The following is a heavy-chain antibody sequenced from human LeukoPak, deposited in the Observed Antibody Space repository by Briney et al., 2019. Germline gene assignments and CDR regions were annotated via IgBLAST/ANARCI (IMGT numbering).Heavy chain of an antibody. D-gene: IGHD6-19*01. CDR2: IIPIFGTA. CDR3: ARATHKYSSGWYLGPNSKNWYFDL. J-gene: IGHJ2*01. CDR1: GGTFSSYA. Sequence: SVKVSCKASGGTFSSYAISWVRQAPGQGLEWMGGIIPIFGTANYAQKFQGRVTITADGSTSTAYMELSSLRSEDTAVYYCARATHKYSSGWYLGPNSKNWYFDLWGRGTLVTVSS. V-gene: IGHV1-69*13.